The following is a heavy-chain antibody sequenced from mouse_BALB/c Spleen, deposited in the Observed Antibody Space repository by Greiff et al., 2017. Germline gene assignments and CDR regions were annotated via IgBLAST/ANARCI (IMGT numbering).Heavy chain of an antibody. J-gene: IGHJ1*01. CDR1: GFTFSSYY. CDR3: ARQDGYWYFDV. Sequence: EVKLVESGGGLVKLGGSLKLSCAASGFTFSSYYMSWVRQTPEKRLELVAAINSNGGSTYYPDTVKGRFTISRDNAKNTLYLQMSSLKSEDTALYYCARQDGYWYFDVWGAGTTVTVSS. V-gene: IGHV5-6-2*01. CDR2: INSNGGST.